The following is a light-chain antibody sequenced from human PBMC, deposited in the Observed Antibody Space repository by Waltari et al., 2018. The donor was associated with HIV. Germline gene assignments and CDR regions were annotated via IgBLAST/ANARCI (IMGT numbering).Light chain of an antibody. J-gene: IGLJ3*02. Sequence: QSVLTQPPSVSGAPGQRVAISCTGTSSNIGAGSHVHWYQHLPGTAPKLLIYGNTVRPSGVPDRFSGSKSGTSASLAITGLQADDEADYYCQSYDTTLSGWVFGGGTKLTVL. CDR3: QSYDTTLSGWV. CDR1: SSNIGAGSH. V-gene: IGLV1-40*01. CDR2: GNT.